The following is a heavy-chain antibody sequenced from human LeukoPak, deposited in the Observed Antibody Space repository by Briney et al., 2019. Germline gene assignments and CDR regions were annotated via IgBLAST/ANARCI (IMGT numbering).Heavy chain of an antibody. CDR1: GFTFSNFA. J-gene: IGHJ4*02. CDR2: ISGGGGST. CDR3: AILGYSYGYTSFDY. D-gene: IGHD5-18*01. V-gene: IGHV3-23*01. Sequence: QLGGSLRVSCAASGFTFSNFAMSWVRQAPGKGLEWVSAISGGGGSTYYADSVKGRFTISRDNSKNTLYLQMNSLRAEDTAVYYCAILGYSYGYTSFDYWGQGTLVTVSS.